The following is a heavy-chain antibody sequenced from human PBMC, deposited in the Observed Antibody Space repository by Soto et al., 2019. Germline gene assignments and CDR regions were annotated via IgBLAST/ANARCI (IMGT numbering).Heavy chain of an antibody. D-gene: IGHD3-22*01. J-gene: IGHJ4*02. Sequence: QVQLVESGGGVVQPGGSLRLSCAASGFTFSTSVMHWVRQAPGKGLEWMAIISYGGANKYYADSVKGRFTISRDISEGTLYLQMNSLITADTAVYYCAREEFEDGRGHFDYWGQGTLVSVSS. CDR3: AREEFEDGRGHFDY. CDR2: ISYGGANK. CDR1: GFTFSTSV. V-gene: IGHV3-30-3*01.